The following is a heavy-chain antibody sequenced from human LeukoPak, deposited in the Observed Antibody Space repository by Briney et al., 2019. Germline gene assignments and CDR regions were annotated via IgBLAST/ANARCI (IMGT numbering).Heavy chain of an antibody. CDR2: IRSKAYGGTT. D-gene: IGHD3-10*01. CDR1: GFTFGDYA. V-gene: IGHV3-49*04. CDR3: TRYYYGSGSYYKFDS. Sequence: GGSLRLSCTASGFTFGDYAMSWVRQAPGKGLEWVGVIRSKAYGGTTDYAASVKGRFTISRDDSKSVAYLQINSLNTDDTALYYCTRYYYGSGSYYKFDSWGQGTLVTVSS. J-gene: IGHJ4*02.